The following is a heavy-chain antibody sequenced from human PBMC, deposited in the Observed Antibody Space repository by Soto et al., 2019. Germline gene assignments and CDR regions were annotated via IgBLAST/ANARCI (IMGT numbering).Heavy chain of an antibody. V-gene: IGHV6-1*01. D-gene: IGHD6-19*01. CDR2: TYYRSNWYS. CDR1: VDSVSSTSAA. Sequence: SQTLSLTCAISVDSVSSTSAAWSWIRQSPSRGLEWLGRTYYRSNWYSDYAVSVKGRITINPDTSKNQFSLQLNSVTPEDTAVYYCARGSYYSGWVWGQGTMVTVSS. J-gene: IGHJ4*02. CDR3: ARGSYYSGWV.